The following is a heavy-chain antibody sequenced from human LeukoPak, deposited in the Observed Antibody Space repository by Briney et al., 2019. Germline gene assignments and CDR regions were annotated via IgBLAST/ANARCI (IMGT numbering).Heavy chain of an antibody. CDR1: GFTFSSYE. V-gene: IGHV3-48*03. J-gene: IGHJ6*03. CDR3: ARGVEGYYYYYYMDV. Sequence: GGSLRLSCAAPGFTFSSYEMNWVRQAPGKGLEWVSYISSSGSTIYYADSVKGRFTISRDNAKNSLYLQMNSLRAEDTAVYYCARGVEGYYYYYYMDVWGKGTTVTVSS. CDR2: ISSSGSTI. D-gene: IGHD2-15*01.